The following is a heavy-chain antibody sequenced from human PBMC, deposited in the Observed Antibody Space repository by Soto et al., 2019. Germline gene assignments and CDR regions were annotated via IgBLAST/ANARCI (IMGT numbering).Heavy chain of an antibody. V-gene: IGHV1-69*01. CDR2: IIPIFGTA. J-gene: IGHJ4*02. CDR1: GGTFSSYA. D-gene: IGHD6-25*01. Sequence: VKVSCKDSGGTFSSYAISWVRQAPGQGLEWMGGIIPIFGTANYAQKFQGRVTITADESTSTAYMELSSLRSEDTAVYYCARRKERSGPHYFDYWGQGSLVTVSS. CDR3: ARRKERSGPHYFDY.